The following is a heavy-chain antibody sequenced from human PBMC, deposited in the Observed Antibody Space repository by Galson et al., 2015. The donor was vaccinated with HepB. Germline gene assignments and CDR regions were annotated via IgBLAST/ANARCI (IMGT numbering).Heavy chain of an antibody. D-gene: IGHD6-19*01. V-gene: IGHV4-39*07. CDR2: IYYSGST. Sequence: ETLSLTCTVSGGSISSSSYYWGWIRQPPGKGLEWIGSIYYSGSTYYNPSLKSRVTISVDTSKNQFSLKLSSVTAADTAVYYCARDVTIAVADKFGAFDIWGQGTMVTVSS. J-gene: IGHJ3*02. CDR3: ARDVTIAVADKFGAFDI. CDR1: GGSISSSSYY.